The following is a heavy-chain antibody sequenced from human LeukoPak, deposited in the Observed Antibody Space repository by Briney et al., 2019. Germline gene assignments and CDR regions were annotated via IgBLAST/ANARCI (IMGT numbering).Heavy chain of an antibody. J-gene: IGHJ6*02. D-gene: IGHD4-11*01. CDR2: IYYSGST. V-gene: IGHV4-31*03. CDR3: ARGLQYGMDV. Sequence: SETLSLTCTVSGGSISSGGYNWSWIRQHPGKGLEWIGYIYYSGSTYYNPSLKSRVTISVDTSKNQFSLKVSSVTAADTAVYYCARGLQYGMDVWGQGTTVTVSS. CDR1: GGSISSGGYN.